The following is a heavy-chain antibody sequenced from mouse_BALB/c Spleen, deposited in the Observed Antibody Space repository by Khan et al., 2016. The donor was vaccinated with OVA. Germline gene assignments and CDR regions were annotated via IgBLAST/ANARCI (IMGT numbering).Heavy chain of an antibody. V-gene: IGHV1-18*01. CDR1: GYTFPEYT. CDR2: INPKNGGT. D-gene: IGHD3-3*01. Sequence: VQLKQSGPELVKPGASVKISRKTSGYTFPEYTVHWVKQSLGKSLDWIGVINPKNGGTAYNQKFKGKATLTVDKSSSTAYMEFRSLTSDDSAVYYCARDAGRYWGQGTSVTVAS. J-gene: IGHJ4*01. CDR3: ARDAGRY.